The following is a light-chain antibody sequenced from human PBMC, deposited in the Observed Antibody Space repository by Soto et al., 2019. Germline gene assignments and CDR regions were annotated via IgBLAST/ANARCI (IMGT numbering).Light chain of an antibody. CDR1: QSVSSSY. V-gene: IGKV3-15*01. J-gene: IGKJ5*01. CDR3: QQYNDWPIT. Sequence: EIVLTQSPGTVSLSPGERVTLSFMGSQSVSSSYLAWYQQKPGQAPRLLIHGASTRATGIPARFSGSGSGTEFTLTVSSLQSEDFAVYYCQQYNDWPITFGQGTRLEIK. CDR2: GAS.